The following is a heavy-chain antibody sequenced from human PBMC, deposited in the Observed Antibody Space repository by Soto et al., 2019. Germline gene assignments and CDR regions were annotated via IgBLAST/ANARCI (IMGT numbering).Heavy chain of an antibody. Sequence: QVQLVQSGAEEKKPGASVKVSCKASGYTFTSYAMHWVRQAPGQRLEWMGWINAGNGNTKYSQKFQGRVTITRVTSASTAYMELSSLRSEDTAVYYCARSIVVVTALDYLGQGTLVTVSS. J-gene: IGHJ4*02. CDR3: ARSIVVVTALDY. V-gene: IGHV1-3*05. D-gene: IGHD2-21*02. CDR2: INAGNGNT. CDR1: GYTFTSYA.